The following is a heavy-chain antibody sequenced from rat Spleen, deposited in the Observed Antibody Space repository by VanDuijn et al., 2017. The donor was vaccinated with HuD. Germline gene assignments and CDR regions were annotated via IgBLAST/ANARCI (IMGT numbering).Heavy chain of an antibody. CDR3: ASLMYTPDYLGVMDA. D-gene: IGHD1-6*01. J-gene: IGHJ4*01. V-gene: IGHV5-31*01. CDR2: ITNTGDSG. Sequence: EVQLVESGGGLVQPGRSLKLSCVASGFTFNNYWMGWIRQAPGKGLEWVASITNTGDSGYYPDSVKGRFTISRDNAESTLYLQMDSLRSEATATYYCASLMYTPDYLGVMDAWGQGASVTVSS. CDR1: GFTFNNYW.